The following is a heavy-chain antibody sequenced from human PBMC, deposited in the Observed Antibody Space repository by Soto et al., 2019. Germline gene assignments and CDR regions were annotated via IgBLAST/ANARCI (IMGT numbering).Heavy chain of an antibody. D-gene: IGHD3-10*01. Sequence: QVQLVQSGAEVKKPGASVKVSCKASGYTFTSYAMHWVRKAPGQRLEWVGWINAGNGNTKYSQKVQGRVTITRHTSPSPAYMHLSSLRSEDTAVYYCARSFHYGSRRREDLWGQGPLVTVSS. V-gene: IGHV1-3*01. J-gene: IGHJ1*01. CDR1: GYTFTSYA. CDR3: ARSFHYGSRRREDL. CDR2: INAGNGNT.